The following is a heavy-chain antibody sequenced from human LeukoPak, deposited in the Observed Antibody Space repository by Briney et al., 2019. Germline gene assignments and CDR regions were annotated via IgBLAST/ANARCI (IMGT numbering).Heavy chain of an antibody. CDR1: RYTFTTYD. CDR3: ARVWCSSTNCLNGWFDP. V-gene: IGHV1-8*02. D-gene: IGHD2-2*01. CDR2: MNPNSGNT. J-gene: IGHJ5*02. Sequence: ASVTVSFKASRYTFTTYDINWVRQAAGQGLEWMGWMNPNSGNTGYAQKFQGRVTMTRNTSISTAYMELSSLRSEDTAVYYCARVWCSSTNCLNGWFDPWGQGTLVTVSS.